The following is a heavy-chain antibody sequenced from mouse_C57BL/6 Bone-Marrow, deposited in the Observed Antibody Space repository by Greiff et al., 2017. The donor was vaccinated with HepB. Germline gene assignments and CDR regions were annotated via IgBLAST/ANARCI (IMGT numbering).Heavy chain of an antibody. CDR1: GFTFSDAW. CDR2: IRNKANNHAT. CDR3: TRGGNLVRFAY. D-gene: IGHD1-1*02. J-gene: IGHJ3*01. V-gene: IGHV6-6*01. Sequence: EVKLVVSGGGLVQPGGSMKLSCAASGFTFSDAWMDWVRQSPEKGLEWVAEIRNKANNHATYYAESVKGRFTISRDDSKSSVYLQMNSLRAEDTGIYYCTRGGNLVRFAYWGQGTLVTVSA.